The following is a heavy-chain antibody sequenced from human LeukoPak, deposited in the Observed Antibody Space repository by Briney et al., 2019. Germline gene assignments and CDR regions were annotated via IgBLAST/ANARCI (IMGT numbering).Heavy chain of an antibody. V-gene: IGHV3-23*01. J-gene: IGHJ4*02. D-gene: IGHD2-2*01. CDR2: ISGRGASK. CDR3: AKGVVVAPDVTPFDY. CDR1: GFTFSSYA. Sequence: GGSLRLSCAASGFTFSSYAMSWVRQAPGKGLEWVSGISGRGASKYYADSVKGRFTISRDNSKNTLYLQMNSLRAEDTAVYYCAKGVVVAPDVTPFDYWGQGTLVTVSS.